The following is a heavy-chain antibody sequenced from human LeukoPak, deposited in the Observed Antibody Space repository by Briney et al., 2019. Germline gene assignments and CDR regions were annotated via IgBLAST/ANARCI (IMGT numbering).Heavy chain of an antibody. V-gene: IGHV3-15*01. D-gene: IGHD3-3*01. J-gene: IGHJ6*02. CDR3: TTLGSGFWSGYYIDYYYGMDV. CDR1: GFTFSNAW. Sequence: GGSLRLYCAASGFTFSNAWMSWVRQAPGKGLEWVGRIKSKTDGGTTDYAAPVKGRFTISRDDSKNTLYLQMNSLKTEDTAVYYCTTLGSGFWSGYYIDYYYGMDVWGQGTTVTVSS. CDR2: IKSKTDGGTT.